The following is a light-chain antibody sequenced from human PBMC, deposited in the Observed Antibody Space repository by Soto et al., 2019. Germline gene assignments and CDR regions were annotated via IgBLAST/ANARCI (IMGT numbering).Light chain of an antibody. CDR1: QTIGTY. CDR2: DAS. V-gene: IGKV1-39*01. J-gene: IGKJ1*01. Sequence: TQSPFSLAASLGDSVTITFRPSQTIGTYVNWYRQKSGADPELLIYDASAVQSGVPSTFRGGDSGTDFTVTISSLQIDDFATYYCQQSDNTPLAFGQGT. CDR3: QQSDNTPLA.